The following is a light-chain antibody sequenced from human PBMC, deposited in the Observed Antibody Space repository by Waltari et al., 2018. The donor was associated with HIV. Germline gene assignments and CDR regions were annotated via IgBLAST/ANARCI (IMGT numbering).Light chain of an antibody. V-gene: IGLV2-14*01. Sequence: QSALTQPASVSGSPGQSITISCTGTSSDVGGYNYVSWYQQHPGKAPKLMIYEVSNRPSGVSNRCSCSKSGNTASLTISGLQAEDEADYYCSSYTSSSTVVFGGGTKLTVL. CDR2: EVS. J-gene: IGLJ2*01. CDR3: SSYTSSSTVV. CDR1: SSDVGGYNY.